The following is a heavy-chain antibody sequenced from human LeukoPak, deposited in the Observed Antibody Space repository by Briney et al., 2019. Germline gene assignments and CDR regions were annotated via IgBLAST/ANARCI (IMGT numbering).Heavy chain of an antibody. CDR2: MNPNSGNT. Sequence: ASVQVSCKASGYTFTSYDINWVRQATGQGLEWMGWMNPNSGNTGYAQKFQGRVTITRNTSISTAYMELSSLRSEDTAVYYCARGVLLSWSNWFDPWGQETLVTVSS. CDR1: GYTFTSYD. D-gene: IGHD2/OR15-2a*01. J-gene: IGHJ5*02. CDR3: ARGVLLSWSNWFDP. V-gene: IGHV1-8*03.